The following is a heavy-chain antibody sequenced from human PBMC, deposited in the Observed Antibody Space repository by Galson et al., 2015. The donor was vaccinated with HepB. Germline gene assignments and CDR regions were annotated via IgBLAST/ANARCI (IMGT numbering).Heavy chain of an antibody. J-gene: IGHJ4*02. V-gene: IGHV3-23*01. CDR3: AKDRAVRGAKGYY. CDR2: ISGSGDST. CDR1: GFIFSSYA. D-gene: IGHD3-10*01. Sequence: SLRLSCAASGFIFSSYAMNWVRQAPGKGLEWVSVISGSGDSTNYADSVKGRFTISRDNFKNTTYLQMNSLRAEDTAVYYCAKDRAVRGAKGYYWGQGTLVTVSS.